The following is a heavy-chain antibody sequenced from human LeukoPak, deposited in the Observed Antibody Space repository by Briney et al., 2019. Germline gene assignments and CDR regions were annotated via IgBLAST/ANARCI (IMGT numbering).Heavy chain of an antibody. D-gene: IGHD2-21*01. J-gene: IGHJ4*01. V-gene: IGHV3-53*01. CDR2: IYSAGNT. CDR1: AFTVSGNY. Sequence: GGSLRLSCAASAFTVSGNYMSWVRQAPGKGLEWVSAIYSAGNTYYADSVKGRFTISRDNSKNTLYLQMNSLRAEDTAVYYCASSYCGGTLCYDHYWGHGTLVTVSS. CDR3: ASSYCGGTLCYDHY.